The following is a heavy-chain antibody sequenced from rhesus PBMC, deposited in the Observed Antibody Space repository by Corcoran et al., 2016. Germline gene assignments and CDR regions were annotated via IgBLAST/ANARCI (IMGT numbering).Heavy chain of an antibody. Sequence: QLQLQESGPGLVKPSETLSPTCAVSGGSINNNYWTWIRQPPGQGLEWIGDISASVGSTDPHPSLRSRVTISTDTSEIHFSLKLSSLTGADTAVYYCARGIYYFDYWGQGVLVTVSS. CDR3: ARGIYYFDY. J-gene: IGHJ4*01. D-gene: IGHD3-3*01. CDR1: GGSINNNY. V-gene: IGHV4-173*01. CDR2: ISASVGST.